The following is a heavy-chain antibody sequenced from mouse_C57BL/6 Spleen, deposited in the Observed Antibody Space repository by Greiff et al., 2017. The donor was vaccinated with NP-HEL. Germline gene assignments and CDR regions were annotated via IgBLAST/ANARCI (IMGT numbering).Heavy chain of an antibody. CDR1: GYSITSGYY. D-gene: IGHD1-1*01. V-gene: IGHV3-6*01. CDR3: ARAVTTVVATDY. Sequence: EVKLMESGPGLVKPSQSLSLTCSVTGYSITSGYYWNWIRQFPGNKLEWMGYISYDGSNNYNPSLKNRISITRDTSKNQFFLKLNSVTTEDTATYYCARAVTTVVATDYWGQGTTLTVSS. CDR2: ISYDGSN. J-gene: IGHJ2*01.